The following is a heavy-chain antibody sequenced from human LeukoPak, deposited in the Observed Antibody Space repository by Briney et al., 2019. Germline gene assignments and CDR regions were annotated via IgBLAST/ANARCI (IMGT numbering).Heavy chain of an antibody. D-gene: IGHD3-10*01. CDR2: ASYDGGNE. Sequence: GGSLRPSCAASGFSFSFYAMHWVRQAPGKGLEWVAVASYDGGNEYYADSVKGRFTISRDNSNNRLYLQMNSLRVEDTAVYYCARDGTHYYGSGSYLYYYYMDVWGRGTTVTVSS. J-gene: IGHJ6*03. V-gene: IGHV3-30*04. CDR1: GFSFSFYA. CDR3: ARDGTHYYGSGSYLYYYYMDV.